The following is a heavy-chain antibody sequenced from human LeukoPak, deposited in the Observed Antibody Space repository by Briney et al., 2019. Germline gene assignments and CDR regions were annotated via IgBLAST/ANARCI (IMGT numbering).Heavy chain of an antibody. CDR2: IHYGGTT. D-gene: IGHD6-6*01. CDR3: ARGKQLVHYYYYYYMDV. J-gene: IGHJ6*03. CDR1: GDSITRRDLY. V-gene: IGHV4-61*08. Sequence: SETLSLTCTVSGDSITRRDLYWSWIRQPPGKGLEWIGYIHYGGTTNYNPSLKSRVTISVDTSKNQFSLKLSSVTAADTAVYYCARGKQLVHYYYYYYMDVWGKGTTVTVSS.